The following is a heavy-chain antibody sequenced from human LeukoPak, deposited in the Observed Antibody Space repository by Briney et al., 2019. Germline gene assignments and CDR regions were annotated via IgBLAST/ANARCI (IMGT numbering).Heavy chain of an antibody. D-gene: IGHD3-10*01. CDR2: ISSSSSYI. V-gene: IGHV3-21*01. CDR1: GFTFSSYS. Sequence: GGSLRLSCAASGFTFSSYSMNWVRQAPGKGLEWVSSISSSSSYIYYADSVKGRFTISRDNAKNSLYLQMNSLRAEDTAVYYCTRDPGHYGSGARGAFDIWGQGTMVTVSS. CDR3: TRDPGHYGSGARGAFDI. J-gene: IGHJ3*02.